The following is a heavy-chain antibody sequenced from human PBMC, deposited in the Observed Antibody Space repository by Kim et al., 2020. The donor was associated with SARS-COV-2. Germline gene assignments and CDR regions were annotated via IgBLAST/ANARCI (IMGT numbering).Heavy chain of an antibody. CDR3: ARHTIRFLEWDYFDY. Sequence: PSLKSRVTISVDTSKNQFSLKLSSVTAADTAVYYCARHTIRFLEWDYFDYWGQGTLVTVSS. D-gene: IGHD3-3*01. J-gene: IGHJ4*02. V-gene: IGHV4-39*01.